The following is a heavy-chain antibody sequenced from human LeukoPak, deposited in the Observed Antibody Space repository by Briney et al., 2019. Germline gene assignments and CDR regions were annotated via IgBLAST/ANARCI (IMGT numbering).Heavy chain of an antibody. CDR1: GGSFSGYY. Sequence: SETLSLSCAVYGGSFSGYYWSWIRQPPGKGLEWIGEINHSGSTNYNPSLKSRVTISVDTSKNQFSLKLSSVTAADTAVYYCARGRLGVVVPAWGQGTLVTVPS. D-gene: IGHD2-2*01. CDR2: INHSGST. CDR3: ARGRLGVVVPA. V-gene: IGHV4-34*01. J-gene: IGHJ5*02.